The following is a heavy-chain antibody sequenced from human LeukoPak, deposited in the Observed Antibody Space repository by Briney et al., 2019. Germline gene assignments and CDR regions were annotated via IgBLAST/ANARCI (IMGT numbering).Heavy chain of an antibody. J-gene: IGHJ4*02. CDR3: ARGLYSSGWYFDY. CDR2: ISSGGST. CDR1: RFTISSNY. D-gene: IGHD6-19*01. Sequence: GGSLRLPCAASRFTISSNYMSWVRQAPGKGLDWVSVISSGGSTYYSDSVKGRFTISRDNSKNTLYLQMNTLRAEDTAVYYCARGLYSSGWYFDYWGQGTLVTVSS. V-gene: IGHV3-66*01.